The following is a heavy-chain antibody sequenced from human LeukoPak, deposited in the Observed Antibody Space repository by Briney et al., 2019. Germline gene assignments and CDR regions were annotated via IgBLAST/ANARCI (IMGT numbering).Heavy chain of an antibody. CDR1: GYTFTSYY. Sequence: GASVKVSCKASGYTFTSYYMHWVRQAPGQGLEWMGWISAYNGNTNYAQKLQGRVTMTTDTSTSTAYMELRSLRSDDTAVYYCARDPLGYDFWSGYRGWFDPWGQGTLVTVSS. D-gene: IGHD3-3*01. CDR2: ISAYNGNT. V-gene: IGHV1-18*04. J-gene: IGHJ5*02. CDR3: ARDPLGYDFWSGYRGWFDP.